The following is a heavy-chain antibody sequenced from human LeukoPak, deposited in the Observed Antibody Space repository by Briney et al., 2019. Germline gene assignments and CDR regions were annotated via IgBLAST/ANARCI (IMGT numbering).Heavy chain of an antibody. CDR1: GFSLSGYW. CDR2: NNGDGSTT. D-gene: IGHD5-12*01. V-gene: IGHV3-74*01. Sequence: GGSLRLSCVASGFSLSGYWMYWVRQAPGKGLMYISRNNGDGSTTNYADLVKGRFTMSRDNVKNTLYLQMNSLRAEDMAVYYCARDPRNIGLAPWGQGTLVTVSS. CDR3: ARDPRNIGLAP. J-gene: IGHJ5*02.